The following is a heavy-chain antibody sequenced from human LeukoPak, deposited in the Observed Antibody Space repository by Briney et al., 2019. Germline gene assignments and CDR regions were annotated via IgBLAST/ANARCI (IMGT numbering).Heavy chain of an antibody. CDR3: ARDYWNYYDSSGLFEGFPDY. J-gene: IGHJ4*02. D-gene: IGHD3-22*01. V-gene: IGHV3-7*01. Sequence: GGSLRLSCAASGFTFSSYWMSWVRQAPGKGLEWVTNIKQDGSEKYYVDSVKGRFTISRDNAKNSLYLQMNSLRAEDTAVYYCARDYWNYYDSSGLFEGFPDYWGQGTLVTVSS. CDR2: IKQDGSEK. CDR1: GFTFSSYW.